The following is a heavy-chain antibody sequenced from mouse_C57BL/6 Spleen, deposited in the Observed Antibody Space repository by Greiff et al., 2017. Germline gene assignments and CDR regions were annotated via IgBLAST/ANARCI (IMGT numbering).Heavy chain of an antibody. D-gene: IGHD1-1*01. Sequence: VQLKESGPELVKPGASVKMSCKASGYTFTDYNMHWVKQSHGKSLEWIGYINPNNGGTSYNQKFKGKATLTVNKSSSTAYMELRSLTSEDSAVYYCAREGGSPFDYWGQGTTLTVSS. CDR3: AREGGSPFDY. V-gene: IGHV1-22*01. J-gene: IGHJ2*01. CDR1: GYTFTDYN. CDR2: INPNNGGT.